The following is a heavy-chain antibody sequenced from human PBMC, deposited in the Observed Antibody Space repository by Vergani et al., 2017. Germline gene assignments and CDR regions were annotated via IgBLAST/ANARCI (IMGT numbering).Heavy chain of an antibody. Sequence: EVQLLESGGGLVQPGGSLRLSCEASGFSFPGYAMSWVRQAPGKGLEWVSSVSGSSATPYYADSVKGRFIISRDNSKNTLHLQMISLRADDTAVYYCTTGSRGYTGYFFDYWGQGTLATVSS. CDR1: GFSFPGYA. CDR2: VSGSSATP. CDR3: TTGSRGYTGYFFDY. J-gene: IGHJ4*02. V-gene: IGHV3-23*01. D-gene: IGHD5-12*01.